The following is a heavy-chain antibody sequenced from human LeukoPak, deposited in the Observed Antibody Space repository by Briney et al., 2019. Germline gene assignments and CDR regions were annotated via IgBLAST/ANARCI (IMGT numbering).Heavy chain of an antibody. CDR3: ARAGPHYYYDTSGYPPAFDY. D-gene: IGHD3-22*01. J-gene: IGHJ4*02. V-gene: IGHV4-4*07. CDR2: IYSSGSN. CDR1: SDSISSYY. Sequence: SETLSLSCTVSSDSISSYYWSWIRQHAGKGLEWLGRIYSSGSNNYNPSLKSRVIMSIDTSKNQFSLKLSSVTAADTAVYYCARAGPHYYYDTSGYPPAFDYWGQGTLVTVSS.